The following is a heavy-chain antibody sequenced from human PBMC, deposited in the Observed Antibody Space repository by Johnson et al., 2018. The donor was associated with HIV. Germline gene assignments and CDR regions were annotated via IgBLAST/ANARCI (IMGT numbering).Heavy chain of an antibody. CDR1: GFTFSSYA. D-gene: IGHD3-3*01. CDR3: ARALTIFRAFDI. V-gene: IGHV3-30-3*02. Sequence: QVQLVESGGGVVQPGGSLRLSCAASGFTFSSYAMHWVRQAPGKGLEWVAVISYDGSNKYYADSVKGRFTISRDNSKNTLRLQMNSLRVEDTAVYYCARALTIFRAFDIWGQGTVVTVSS. J-gene: IGHJ3*02. CDR2: ISYDGSNK.